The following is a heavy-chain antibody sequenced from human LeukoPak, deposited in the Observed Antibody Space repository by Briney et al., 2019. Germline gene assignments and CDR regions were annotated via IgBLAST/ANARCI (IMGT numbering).Heavy chain of an antibody. CDR1: GGSFSGYY. CDR2: INHSGST. J-gene: IGHJ5*02. CDR3: ARAKGVGSGGYYNWFDP. D-gene: IGHD3-10*01. V-gene: IGHV4-34*01. Sequence: SETLSLTCAVYGGSFSGYYWSWIRQPPGKGLEWIGEINHSGSTNYNPSLKSRVTISVDTSKNQFSLKLSSVTAADTAVYYCARAKGVGSGGYYNWFDPWGQGTLVTVSS.